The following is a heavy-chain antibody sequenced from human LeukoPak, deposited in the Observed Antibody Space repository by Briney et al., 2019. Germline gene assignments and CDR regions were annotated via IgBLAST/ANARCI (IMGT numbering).Heavy chain of an antibody. J-gene: IGHJ4*02. CDR3: AKERETFYGDYSLHDY. CDR2: ISGSGGST. D-gene: IGHD4-17*01. CDR1: GFTFSSYA. Sequence: TGGSLRLSCAASGFTFSSYAMSWVRQAPGKGLEWVSAISGSGGSTYYADSVKGRFTISRDNAKNSLYLQMNSLRAEDTAVYYCAKERETFYGDYSLHDYWGQGTLVTVSS. V-gene: IGHV3-23*01.